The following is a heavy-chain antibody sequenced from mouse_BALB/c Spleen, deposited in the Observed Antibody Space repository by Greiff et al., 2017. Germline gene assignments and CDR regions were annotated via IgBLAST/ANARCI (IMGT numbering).Heavy chain of an antibody. CDR3: AREYGNYEGFAY. CDR2: ISSGGSYT. D-gene: IGHD2-10*02. J-gene: IGHJ3*01. Sequence: EVHLVESGGDLVKPGGSLKLSCAASGFTFSSYGMSWVRQTPDKRLEWVATISSGGSYTYYPDSVKGRFTISRDNAKNTLYLQMSSLKSEDTAMYYCAREYGNYEGFAYWGQGTLVTVSA. CDR1: GFTFSSYG. V-gene: IGHV5-6*01.